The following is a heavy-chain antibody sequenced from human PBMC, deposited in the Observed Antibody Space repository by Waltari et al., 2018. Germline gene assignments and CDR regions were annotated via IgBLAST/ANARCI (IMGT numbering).Heavy chain of an antibody. D-gene: IGHD1-1*01. CDR1: GYTFTSYD. J-gene: IGHJ4*02. CDR3: ASRYLHQLERGAFDY. CDR2: MNPNSCNT. V-gene: IGHV1-8*02. Sequence: QVQLVQSGAEVKKPGASVKVSCKASGYTFTSYDINWVRQATGQGLEWMGWMNPNSCNTGYAQKFQSRDTMTSNTSINTAYMGLSSLRSEDTAVYYCASRYLHQLERGAFDYWGQGTLVTVSS.